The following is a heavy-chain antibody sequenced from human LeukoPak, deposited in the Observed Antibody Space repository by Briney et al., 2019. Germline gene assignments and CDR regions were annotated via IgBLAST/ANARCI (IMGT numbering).Heavy chain of an antibody. J-gene: IGHJ3*02. CDR3: ARVGFGGYDLGAFDI. CDR2: ISYDGNNK. Sequence: PGRSLRLSCAASGFTFNIYAMHWVRQAPGKGLEWAAVISYDGNNKYYADSVKGRFTISRDNSKNTGYLQMNSLRTEDTAVYYCARVGFGGYDLGAFDIWGQGTMVTVSS. V-gene: IGHV3-30-3*01. CDR1: GFTFNIYA. D-gene: IGHD5-12*01.